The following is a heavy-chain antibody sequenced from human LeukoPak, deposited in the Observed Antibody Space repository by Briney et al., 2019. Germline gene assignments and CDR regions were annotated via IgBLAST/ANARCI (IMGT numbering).Heavy chain of an antibody. CDR1: GFTFSSYA. J-gene: IGHJ5*02. V-gene: IGHV3-30*04. D-gene: IGHD6-13*01. CDR3: ARDPAAAGTWWFDP. CDR2: ISYDGTNK. Sequence: GGSLRLSCAASGFTFSSYAMYWVRQAPGKGLEWVTLISYDGTNKYYAESVKGRFTISRDNSKNTLSLQMNSLRAEDTAVYYCARDPAAAGTWWFDPWGQGTLVIVSS.